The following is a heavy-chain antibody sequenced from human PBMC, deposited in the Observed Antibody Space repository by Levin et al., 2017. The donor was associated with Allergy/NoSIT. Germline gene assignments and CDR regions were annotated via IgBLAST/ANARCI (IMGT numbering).Heavy chain of an antibody. J-gene: IGHJ6*02. CDR2: IKSKTDGGTT. CDR3: ATYRAAAGVSYYFYYGMDV. CDR1: GFTFSNAW. D-gene: IGHD6-13*01. V-gene: IGHV3-15*01. Sequence: PGGSLRLSCAASGFTFSNAWMSWVRQAPGKGLEWVGRIKSKTDGGTTDYAAPVRGRFTISRDDPKNTLYLEMNSLKTDDTAVYYCATYRAAAGVSYYFYYGMDVWGQGTTVTVSS.